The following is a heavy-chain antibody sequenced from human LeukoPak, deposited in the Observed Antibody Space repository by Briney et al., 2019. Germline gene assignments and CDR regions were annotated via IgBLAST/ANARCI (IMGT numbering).Heavy chain of an antibody. J-gene: IGHJ6*02. CDR2: VYYSGTT. Sequence: SETLTLTVTVPGGSISSYYWSWIGQPPGKGLEWIGYVYYSGTTNYNPSLKSRVTVSVDTSKNQFSLKLSSVTAADTAVYYCEYSGALDYYGKDVWGQGTTVTVSS. D-gene: IGHD2/OR15-2a*01. CDR3: EYSGALDYYGKDV. V-gene: IGHV4-59*01. CDR1: GGSISSYY.